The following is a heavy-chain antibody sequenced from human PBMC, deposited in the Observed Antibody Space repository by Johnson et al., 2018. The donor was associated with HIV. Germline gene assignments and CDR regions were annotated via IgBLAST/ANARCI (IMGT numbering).Heavy chain of an antibody. CDR2: ISGTGGTT. V-gene: IGHV3-23*04. Sequence: VQLVESGGGLVQPGGSLRMSCVASGFTFSTYGMTWVRQAPGKGLEWVSAISGTGGTTYYADSVRGRFSISRDKSKDTLYLQMNSLRAEDTAVYYCARSVALIVATFDAFDIWGQGTMVTVAS. CDR3: ARSVALIVATFDAFDI. D-gene: IGHD5-12*01. J-gene: IGHJ3*02. CDR1: GFTFSTYG.